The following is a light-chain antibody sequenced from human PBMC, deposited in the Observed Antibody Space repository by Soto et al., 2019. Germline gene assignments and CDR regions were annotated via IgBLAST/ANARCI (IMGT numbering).Light chain of an antibody. CDR2: DVS. V-gene: IGKV1-39*01. J-gene: IGKJ4*01. Sequence: DIQMTQSPSSLSASVGDRVTISCRASQTISTYLHWYQHKPGRAPRLLISDVSTLQSGVPGRFRGSGSETEFTLTITDVQPEDFATYYCQQGYSIHALTFGGGPKVELK. CDR1: QTISTY. CDR3: QQGYSIHALT.